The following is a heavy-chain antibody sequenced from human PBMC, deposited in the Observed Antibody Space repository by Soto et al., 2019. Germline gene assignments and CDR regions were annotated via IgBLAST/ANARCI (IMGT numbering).Heavy chain of an antibody. CDR1: GYSFISYW. V-gene: IGHV5-51*01. D-gene: IGHD2-15*01. CDR2: FYPGDSTS. Sequence: GESLKISCKTSGYSFISYWVAWVRQLPGKGPEWMGTFYPGDSTSTYSPSFQGQVTISVDKSISTAYLQLSSLKASDTAMYYCARIIGYCRNNDCSWTFDIWGQGTMVTFSS. CDR3: ARIIGYCRNNDCSWTFDI. J-gene: IGHJ3*02.